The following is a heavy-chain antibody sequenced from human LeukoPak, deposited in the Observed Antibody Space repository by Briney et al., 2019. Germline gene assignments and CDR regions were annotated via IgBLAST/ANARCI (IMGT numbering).Heavy chain of an antibody. CDR3: ARVSGRLERHSDLDY. CDR2: ISGDSTYI. J-gene: IGHJ4*02. Sequence: GGSVRLFCAASGFTFASYSMNGVRQAPGRGVEWVSSISGDSTYIYNAGSVKGRFTISRDNAQASLYLQMISLRADDTAEYYCARVSGRLERHSDLDYWGQGTLVIVSS. CDR1: GFTFASYS. D-gene: IGHD1-1*01. V-gene: IGHV3-21*01.